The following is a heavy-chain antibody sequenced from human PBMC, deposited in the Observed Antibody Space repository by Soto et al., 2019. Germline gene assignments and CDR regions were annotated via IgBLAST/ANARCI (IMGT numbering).Heavy chain of an antibody. Sequence: QVQLVQSGAEVKKPGSSVKVSCKASGGTLSSYTISWVRQAPGQGLEWMGRIIPILGIENYAQKFQGRVTITAAKSTSTAYMELSSLRSEDTAVYYCARMYYDILTGYYMALHWGQGTLVTVSS. V-gene: IGHV1-69*02. J-gene: IGHJ4*02. CDR2: IIPILGIE. CDR1: GGTLSSYT. D-gene: IGHD3-9*01. CDR3: ARMYYDILTGYYMALH.